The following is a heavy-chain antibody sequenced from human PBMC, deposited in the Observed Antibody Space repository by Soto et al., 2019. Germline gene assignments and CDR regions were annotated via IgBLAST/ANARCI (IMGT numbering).Heavy chain of an antibody. Sequence: PSETLSLTCNVSGGSISSGDSYWSWIRQPPGKGLEWIGYIYYSGSTYYNPSLKSRVTISVDTSKNQFSLKLSSVTAADTAVYYCASGVSGHDFWSGYYKGLVDYHYYGMDVWGQGTTVTVSS. J-gene: IGHJ6*02. CDR2: IYYSGST. CDR1: GGSISSGDSY. V-gene: IGHV4-30-4*01. CDR3: ASGVSGHDFWSGYYKGLVDYHYYGMDV. D-gene: IGHD3-3*01.